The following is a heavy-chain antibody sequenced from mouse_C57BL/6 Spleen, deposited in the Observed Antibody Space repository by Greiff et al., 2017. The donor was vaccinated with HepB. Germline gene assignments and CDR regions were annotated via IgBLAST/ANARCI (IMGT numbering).Heavy chain of an antibody. CDR2: IYPGSGST. V-gene: IGHV1-55*01. Sequence: VQLQQPGAELVKPGASVKMSCKASGYTFTSYWITWVKQRPGQGLEWIGDIYPGSGSTNYNEKFKSKATLTVDTSSSTAYMQLSSLTSEDSAVYYCARGGGLRWYFDYWGQGTTLTVSS. CDR3: ARGGGLRWYFDY. D-gene: IGHD2-4*01. CDR1: GYTFTSYW. J-gene: IGHJ2*01.